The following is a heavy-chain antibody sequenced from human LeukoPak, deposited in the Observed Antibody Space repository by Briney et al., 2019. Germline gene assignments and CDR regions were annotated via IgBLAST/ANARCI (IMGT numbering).Heavy chain of an antibody. V-gene: IGHV3-66*01. D-gene: IGHD2-21*01. CDR3: VRRIQNAIDFDY. CDR1: DFTFSSKQ. CDR2: IYNGVGT. Sequence: GGSLRLSCVVSDFTFSSKQMNWVGQAQGKGLEWFSLIYNGVGTNYAESLKGRFTISRDTSKNTVFLQMDSLRAEATAVYYCVRRIQNAIDFDYWCQGTVVIVSS. J-gene: IGHJ4*02.